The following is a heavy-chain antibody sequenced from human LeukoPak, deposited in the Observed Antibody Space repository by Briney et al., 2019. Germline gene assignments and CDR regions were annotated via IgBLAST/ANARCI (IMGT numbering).Heavy chain of an antibody. CDR1: GFTFNSYS. CDR2: ISGSGGTI. CDR3: AKRPREMATIDYFDY. Sequence: GGSLRLSCAASGFTFNSYSMNWVRQAPGKGLEWVSYISGSGGTIYYADSVKGRFTISRDNAKNSLYLQINSLRAEDTAVYYCAKRPREMATIDYFDYWGQGTLVTVSS. D-gene: IGHD5-24*01. J-gene: IGHJ4*02. V-gene: IGHV3-48*04.